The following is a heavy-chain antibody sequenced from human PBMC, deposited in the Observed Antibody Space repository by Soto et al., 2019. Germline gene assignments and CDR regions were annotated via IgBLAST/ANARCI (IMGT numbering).Heavy chain of an antibody. J-gene: IGHJ4*02. CDR2: ISAYNGNT. D-gene: IGHD6-19*01. V-gene: IGHV1-18*04. CDR3: ARDVAVAGTIPFDY. Sequence: ASVKVSCKASGYTFTSYGISWVRQAPGQGLEWMGWISAYNGNTNYAQKLQGRVTMTTDTSTSTAYMELRSLRSDDTAVYYCARDVAVAGTIPFDYWGQGTLVTVSS. CDR1: GYTFTSYG.